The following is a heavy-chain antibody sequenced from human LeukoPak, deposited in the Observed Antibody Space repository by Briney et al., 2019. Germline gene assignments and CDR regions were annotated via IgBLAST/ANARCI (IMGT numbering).Heavy chain of an antibody. V-gene: IGHV3-74*01. Sequence: GGSLRLSCAASGFTFSSYWMYWVRQAPEKGLVWVSHINSDGSITSYADSVKGRFTISRDNAKNTLYLQMNSLIAEDTAVYYCARVQRSSSGWYEAGLDYWGQGTLVTVSS. D-gene: IGHD6-19*01. CDR3: ARVQRSSSGWYEAGLDY. J-gene: IGHJ4*02. CDR2: INSDGSIT. CDR1: GFTFSSYW.